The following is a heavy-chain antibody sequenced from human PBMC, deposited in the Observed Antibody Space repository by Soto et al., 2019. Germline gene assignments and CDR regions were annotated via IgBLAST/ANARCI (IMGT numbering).Heavy chain of an antibody. CDR2: ISAYNGNT. CDR3: AREVFGVHASWFDP. CDR1: GYIFTTYS. V-gene: IGHV1-18*01. J-gene: IGHJ5*02. Sequence: QVQLVQSGTEVKKSGASVKVSCKASGYIFTTYSIAWVRQAPGQGLEWMGWISAYNGNTNYAQKFQGRVTMTTDTSTNTAYMELRSLRSDDTAVYFCAREVFGVHASWFDPWGQGTLVTVSS. D-gene: IGHD2-2*01.